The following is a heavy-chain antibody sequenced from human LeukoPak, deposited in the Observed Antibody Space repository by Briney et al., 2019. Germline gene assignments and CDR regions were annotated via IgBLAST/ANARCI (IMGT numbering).Heavy chain of an antibody. J-gene: IGHJ4*02. V-gene: IGHV4-39*07. CDR1: GGSISSSSYY. CDR3: AREETDYYDSSGYYPY. D-gene: IGHD3-22*01. Sequence: PSETLSLTCTVSGGSISSSSYYWGWIRQPPGKGLEWIGSIYYSGSTYYNPSLKSRVTISVDTSKNQFSLKLSSVTAADTAVYYCAREETDYYDSSGYYPYWGQGTLVTVSS. CDR2: IYYSGST.